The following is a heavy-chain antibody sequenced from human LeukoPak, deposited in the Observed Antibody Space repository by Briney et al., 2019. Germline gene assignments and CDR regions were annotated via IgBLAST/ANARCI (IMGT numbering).Heavy chain of an antibody. D-gene: IGHD1-26*01. J-gene: IGHJ4*02. CDR3: ARGGNIVGATSIDY. V-gene: IGHV4-59*01. Sequence: PSETLSLTCTVSGGSISSYYGSWIRHPPGKGLERIGYIYYSGSTNYNPSLKSRVTISVDTSKNQFSLKLSSVTAADTAVYYCARGGNIVGATSIDYWGQGTLVTVSS. CDR1: GGSISSYY. CDR2: IYYSGST.